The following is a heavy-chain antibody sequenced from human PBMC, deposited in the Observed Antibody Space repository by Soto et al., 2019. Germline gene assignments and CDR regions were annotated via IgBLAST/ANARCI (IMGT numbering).Heavy chain of an antibody. V-gene: IGHV3-64D*08. Sequence: GGSLRLSCSASGFTFSSYAMHWVRQAPGKGLEYVSAISSNGGSTYYADSVKGRFTISRDNSKNTLYLQMSSLRAEDTAVYYCVKGRSGYGDYVFDYWGQGTLVTVSS. CDR3: VKGRSGYGDYVFDY. J-gene: IGHJ4*02. CDR1: GFTFSSYA. CDR2: ISSNGGST. D-gene: IGHD4-17*01.